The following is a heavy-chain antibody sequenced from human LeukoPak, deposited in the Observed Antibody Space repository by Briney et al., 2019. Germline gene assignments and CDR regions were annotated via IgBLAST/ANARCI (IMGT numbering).Heavy chain of an antibody. CDR2: IYYSGST. V-gene: IGHV4-31*03. D-gene: IGHD2-21*02. CDR3: ARRTYWGGYCYDAFDI. CDR1: GGSISSGGYY. J-gene: IGHJ3*02. Sequence: SETLSLTCTVSGGSISSGGYYWGWLRQHPGKGLEWIGYIYYSGSTYYKPSLKSRVTISVDTSKNQFSLKLSSVTAADTAVYYCARRTYWGGYCYDAFDIWGQGTMVTVSS.